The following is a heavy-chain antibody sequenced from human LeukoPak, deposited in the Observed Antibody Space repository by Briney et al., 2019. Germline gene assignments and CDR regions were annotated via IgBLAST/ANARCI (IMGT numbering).Heavy chain of an antibody. CDR1: GFTFISYW. CDR2: IKQDGSEK. J-gene: IGHJ6*03. CDR3: ARASGYYYYFYMDV. V-gene: IGHV3-7*04. Sequence: GGSLRLSCAASGFTFISYWMSWVRQAPGKGLEWVANIKQDGSEKYYVDSVKGRFTISRDNAKDSLYLQMNSLRAEDTAVYYCARASGYYYYFYMDVWGKGTTVTISS.